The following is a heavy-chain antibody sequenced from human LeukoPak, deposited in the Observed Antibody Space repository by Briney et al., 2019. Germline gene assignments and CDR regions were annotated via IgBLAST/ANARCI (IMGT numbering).Heavy chain of an antibody. CDR3: ARVDYDFWSGYSYYFDY. D-gene: IGHD3-3*01. J-gene: IGHJ4*02. V-gene: IGHV3-7*01. CDR2: IKHDGSEK. Sequence: GGSLRLSCAGSGYTFSNKWMSWIRQAPGKGLEWVANIKHDGSEKYYVDSVKGRFTISRDNAKNSLYLQMNSLRAEDTAVYYCARVDYDFWSGYSYYFDYWGQGTLVTVSS. CDR1: GYTFSNKW.